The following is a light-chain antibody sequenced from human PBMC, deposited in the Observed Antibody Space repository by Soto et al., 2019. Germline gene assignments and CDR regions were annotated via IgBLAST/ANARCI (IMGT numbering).Light chain of an antibody. V-gene: IGKV3-20*01. CDR3: QQYGTSPAT. J-gene: IGKJ1*01. Sequence: EFVLTQSPGTLSLSPGDRATLSCSASQTVSSNFLAWYQQRPAQAPRLLIHGASTRATGITDRFSGSVSGTDFTLIISGLEPEDFAVYYCQQYGTSPATFGQGTKVDIK. CDR1: QTVSSNF. CDR2: GAS.